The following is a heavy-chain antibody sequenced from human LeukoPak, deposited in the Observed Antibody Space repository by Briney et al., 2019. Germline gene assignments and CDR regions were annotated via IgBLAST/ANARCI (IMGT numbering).Heavy chain of an antibody. CDR1: GFTFSSYW. D-gene: IGHD6-13*01. J-gene: IGHJ4*02. CDR2: MNSDEITT. CDR3: ARGSKYSSSWYVDY. Sequence: GGSLRLSCAASGFTFSSYWMHWVRHAQGKGPVWVSSMNSDEITTTYADSVKGRFTISRDNANDTLYLQMNSLRVEDTAVYYCARGSKYSSSWYVDYWGQGTLVTVSS. V-gene: IGHV3-74*01.